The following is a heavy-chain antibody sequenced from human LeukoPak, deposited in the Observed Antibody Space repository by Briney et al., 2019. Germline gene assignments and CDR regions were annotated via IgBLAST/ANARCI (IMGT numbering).Heavy chain of an antibody. V-gene: IGHV5-51*01. CDR3: ARFQPYSGSSLDY. Sequence: GESLKISCKGSGYSFTSYWISWVRQMPGKGLEWMGIIYPGDSDTRYSPSFQGQVTISADKSISTAYLQWSSLKASDTAMYFCARFQPYSGSSLDYWGQGTLVTISS. CDR1: GYSFTSYW. CDR2: IYPGDSDT. J-gene: IGHJ4*02. D-gene: IGHD1-26*01.